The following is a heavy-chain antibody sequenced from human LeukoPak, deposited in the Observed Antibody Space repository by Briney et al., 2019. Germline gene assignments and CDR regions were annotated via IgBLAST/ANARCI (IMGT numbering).Heavy chain of an antibody. Sequence: GGSLRLSSAASGFTFTSYGMHWVRQAPGKGLEWVAYIRYDGSNKFYTLSVKGGFTISRDNSKNTLYLQMNSLRSEDTGVYYCANGGGAYDVIDYWGQGTLVTVSS. V-gene: IGHV3-30*02. J-gene: IGHJ4*02. CDR3: ANGGGAYDVIDY. CDR2: IRYDGSNK. CDR1: GFTFTSYG. D-gene: IGHD3-16*01.